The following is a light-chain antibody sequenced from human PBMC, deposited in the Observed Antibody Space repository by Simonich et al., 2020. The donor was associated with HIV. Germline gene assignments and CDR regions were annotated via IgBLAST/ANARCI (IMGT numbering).Light chain of an antibody. CDR3: QQFNSYPIT. CDR1: QGLGSA. Sequence: AIQLTQSPSSLSASVGDRVPIACRESQGLGSALAWYQHKPGKAPKLLIYDAARLESGVPARFSGSGSGTDFTLTISSLQPEDFATYYCQQFNSYPITFGQGTRLEIK. CDR2: DAA. V-gene: IGKV1-13*02. J-gene: IGKJ5*01.